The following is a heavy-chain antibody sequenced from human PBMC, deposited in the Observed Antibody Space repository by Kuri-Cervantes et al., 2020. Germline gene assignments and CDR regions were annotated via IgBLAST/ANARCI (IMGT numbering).Heavy chain of an antibody. D-gene: IGHD6-19*01. CDR3: ARVPIPVIIAVAGTELYGMDV. V-gene: IGHV3-33*01. J-gene: IGHJ6*02. Sequence: GESLKISCAASGVTFSSYGMHWVRQAPGKGLEWVAVIWYDGSNKYYADSVKGRFTISRDNSKNTLYLQMNSLRAEDTAVYYCARVPIPVIIAVAGTELYGMDVWGQGTTVTVSS. CDR1: GVTFSSYG. CDR2: IWYDGSNK.